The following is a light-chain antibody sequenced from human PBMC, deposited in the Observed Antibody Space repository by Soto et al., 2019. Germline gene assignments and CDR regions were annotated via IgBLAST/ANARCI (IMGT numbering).Light chain of an antibody. CDR1: QSLLHSNGYNY. J-gene: IGKJ4*01. V-gene: IGKV2-28*01. CDR2: LGS. CDR3: KQALQTPLLT. Sequence: DIVMTQSPLSLPFTPGEPASISCRSSQSLLHSNGYNYLVWYLQKPVQSPQLLIYLGSNRASGVPDRFSGSGAGTDFTLKISRVEAEDVGVYYYKQALQTPLLTFGGGTKVEIK.